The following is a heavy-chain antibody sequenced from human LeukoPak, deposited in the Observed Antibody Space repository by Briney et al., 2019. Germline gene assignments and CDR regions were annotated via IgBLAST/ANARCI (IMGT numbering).Heavy chain of an antibody. J-gene: IGHJ4*02. V-gene: IGHV6-1*01. CDR2: TYYRSKWYY. CDR1: GDSVSSNSAA. CDR3: SCSPSGSYPDS. D-gene: IGHD1-26*01. Sequence: SQTLSLTCAISGDSVSSNSAAWNWIRQSPSRGLEWLGRTYYRSKWYYDFAVSVKSRITINLDTSRNQFSLQLNSVTPEDTAVYYCSCSPSGSYPDSWGQGTLVAVSS.